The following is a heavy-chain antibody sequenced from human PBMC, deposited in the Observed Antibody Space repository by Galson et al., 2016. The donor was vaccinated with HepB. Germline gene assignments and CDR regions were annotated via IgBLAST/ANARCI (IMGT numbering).Heavy chain of an antibody. Sequence: SVKVSCKVSGSTLTKLSMHWVRQGPGKGLEWVGGFDPEDDETVYAQKFQGRVTMTEDRSIDTAYMELSSLRSEDTAVYYCATVGTGYSYFAMDVWGQGTTVTVSS. J-gene: IGHJ6*02. D-gene: IGHD1/OR15-1a*01. CDR3: ATVGTGYSYFAMDV. V-gene: IGHV1-24*01. CDR2: FDPEDDET. CDR1: GSTLTKLS.